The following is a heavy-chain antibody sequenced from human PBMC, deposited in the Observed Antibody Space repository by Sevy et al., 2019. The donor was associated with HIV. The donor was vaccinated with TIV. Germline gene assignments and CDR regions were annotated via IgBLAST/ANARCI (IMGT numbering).Heavy chain of an antibody. Sequence: GGSLRLSCAASGFTFSNYAMSWVRQAPGKGLEWVSSIRISGGNTYYADSVKGRFTISRDNSKNTLYLQMNSLRAEDTAVYCCAKEWTQLSDWYGELDYWGQGSLVTVSS. D-gene: IGHD6-19*01. CDR1: GFTFSNYA. J-gene: IGHJ4*02. CDR2: IRISGGNT. V-gene: IGHV3-23*01. CDR3: AKEWTQLSDWYGELDY.